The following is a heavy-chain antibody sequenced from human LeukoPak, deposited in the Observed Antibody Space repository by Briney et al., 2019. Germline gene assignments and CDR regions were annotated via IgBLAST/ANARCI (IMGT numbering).Heavy chain of an antibody. V-gene: IGHV3-74*01. Sequence: GGSLRLSCVASAFTFNNYWMHWVRQAPGKGLVWVSRINTDGGTTTYADSVKGRFTISRDNSKNTLYLQMNSLRAEDTAVYYCAKYYDYPDAFDIWGQGTMVTVSS. CDR2: INTDGGTT. CDR1: AFTFNNYW. CDR3: AKYYDYPDAFDI. J-gene: IGHJ3*02. D-gene: IGHD3-16*01.